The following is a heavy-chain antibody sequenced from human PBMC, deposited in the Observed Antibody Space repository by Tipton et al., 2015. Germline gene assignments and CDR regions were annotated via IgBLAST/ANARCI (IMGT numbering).Heavy chain of an antibody. CDR2: IGTTGDT. J-gene: IGHJ4*02. CDR1: GFTFSSHD. D-gene: IGHD3-10*01. CDR3: ARGKWTPRRITMVRGASSPDS. V-gene: IGHV3-13*01. Sequence: SLRLSCAASGFTFSSHDMHWVRQVIGKGLEWVSTIGTTGDTYYPGSVKGRFTISREDAKNSLYLHMNSLRAGDTGVYYCARGKWTPRRITMVRGASSPDSWGQGTLVTVSS.